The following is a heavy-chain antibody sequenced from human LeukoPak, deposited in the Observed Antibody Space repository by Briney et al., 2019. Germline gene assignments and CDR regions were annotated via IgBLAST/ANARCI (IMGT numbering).Heavy chain of an antibody. CDR2: INPSGGST. J-gene: IGHJ4*02. V-gene: IGHV1-46*01. Sequence: ASVKVSCKASGYTFTSYYMHWVRQAPGQGLEWMGIINPSGGSTSYAQRFQGRVTMTRDMSTSTVYMELSSLRSEDTAVYYCARGGKALVRYYDSSGPKFDYWGQGTLVTVSS. CDR3: ARGGKALVRYYDSSGPKFDY. D-gene: IGHD3-22*01. CDR1: GYTFTSYY.